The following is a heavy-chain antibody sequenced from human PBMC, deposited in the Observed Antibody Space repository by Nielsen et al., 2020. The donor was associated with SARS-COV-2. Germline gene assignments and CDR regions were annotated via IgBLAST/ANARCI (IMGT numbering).Heavy chain of an antibody. Sequence: LKISCVVSGFSFTNYGMTWVRQAPGKGLEWVSVIGGSGIGTYYADSVKGRFTISRDNSRDTLYLQMNSLRAEDTAVYYCARDLGASFDYWGQGTLVTVSS. CDR2: IGGSGIGT. CDR3: ARDLGASFDY. V-gene: IGHV3-23*01. J-gene: IGHJ4*02. D-gene: IGHD1-26*01. CDR1: GFSFTNYG.